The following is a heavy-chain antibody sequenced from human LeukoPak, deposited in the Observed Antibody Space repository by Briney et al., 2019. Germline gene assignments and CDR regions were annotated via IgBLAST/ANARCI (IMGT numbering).Heavy chain of an antibody. J-gene: IGHJ5*02. V-gene: IGHV1-2*02. CDR3: ARGGPNWGYFPLDQ. CDR1: GGTFTAYY. Sequence: ASVKVSCKASGGTFTAYYMHWVRQAPGQGLEYMGWINPNNGGRQFAQKFQGRVTMTRDTSISTAHLDLTSLTSDDTAVYYCARGGPNWGYFPLDQWGQGTLVTVSS. D-gene: IGHD7-27*01. CDR2: INPNNGGR.